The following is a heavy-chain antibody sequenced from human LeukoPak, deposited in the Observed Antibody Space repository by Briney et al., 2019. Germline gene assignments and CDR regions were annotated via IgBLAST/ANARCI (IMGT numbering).Heavy chain of an antibody. CDR2: ISWNSGSI. D-gene: IGHD3-9*01. Sequence: PGGSLRLSCAASGFTFDDYAMHWVRQAPGKGLEWVPGISWNSGSIGYADSVKGRFTISRDNAKNSLYLQMNSLRAEDTALYYCAKVRYFDWLSPFDYWGQGTLVTVSS. CDR1: GFTFDDYA. J-gene: IGHJ4*02. CDR3: AKVRYFDWLSPFDY. V-gene: IGHV3-9*01.